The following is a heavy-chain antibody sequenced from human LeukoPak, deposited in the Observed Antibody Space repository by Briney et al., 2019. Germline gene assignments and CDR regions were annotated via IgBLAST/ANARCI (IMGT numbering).Heavy chain of an antibody. V-gene: IGHV4-39*01. CDR2: IYYSGST. Sequence: SETLSLTCTVSGGSISSSSYYWGWIRQPPGKGLEWIGSIYYSGSTYYNPSLKSRVTISVDTSKNQFSLKLSSVTAADTAVYYCARHDSSGYYYLGWFDPWGQGTLVTVSS. D-gene: IGHD3-22*01. CDR1: GGSISSSSYY. CDR3: ARHDSSGYYYLGWFDP. J-gene: IGHJ5*02.